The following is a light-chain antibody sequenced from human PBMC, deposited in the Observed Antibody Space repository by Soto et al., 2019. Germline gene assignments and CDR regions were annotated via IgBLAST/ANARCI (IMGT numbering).Light chain of an antibody. CDR1: SSNIGAGYD. CDR2: GSN. J-gene: IGLJ2*01. Sequence: QSVLTQPPSVSGAPGQRVTISCTGSSSNIGAGYDVHWYHQLPGTAPKLLISGSNNRPSGVPDRFSGSTSGTSASLAITGLQAEDEGDYYCQAYDRRLGGFVVFGGGTKLTVL. V-gene: IGLV1-40*01. CDR3: QAYDRRLGGFVV.